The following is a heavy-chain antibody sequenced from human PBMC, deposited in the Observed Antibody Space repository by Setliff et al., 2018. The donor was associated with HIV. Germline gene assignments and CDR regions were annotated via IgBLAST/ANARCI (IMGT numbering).Heavy chain of an antibody. Sequence: GGSLRLSCAASGFTFSHYSMSWVRQAPGKGLESVANVKQDGTETLYVDSVKGRFTISRDNANNLVYLQMNSLRVEDTAVYFCARWGSGSYERVFDYWGQGMLVTVSS. CDR3: ARWGSGSYERVFDY. CDR2: VKQDGTET. CDR1: GFTFSHYS. J-gene: IGHJ4*02. V-gene: IGHV3-7*01. D-gene: IGHD1-26*01.